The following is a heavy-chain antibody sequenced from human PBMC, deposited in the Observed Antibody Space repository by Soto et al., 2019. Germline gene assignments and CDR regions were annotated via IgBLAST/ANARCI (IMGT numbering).Heavy chain of an antibody. D-gene: IGHD1-7*01. CDR1: GGSISGGVHS. Sequence: PSETLSLTCTVSGGSISGGVHSWSWIRQPPGKGLEWIGHIFDSGSTYYNPSLKSRPTISVDTSNNQFSLRLTSVTAADTAVYYWAGKRGTFYFNHWGRGHRVPVS. CDR2: IFDSGST. CDR3: AGKRGTFYFNH. J-gene: IGHJ4*02. V-gene: IGHV4-30-4*01.